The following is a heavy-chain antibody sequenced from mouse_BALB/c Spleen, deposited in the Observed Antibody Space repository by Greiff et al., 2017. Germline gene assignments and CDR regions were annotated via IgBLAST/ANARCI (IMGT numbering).Heavy chain of an antibody. CDR3: ARGDSHYYAMDY. CDR2: INPSNGRT. Sequence: VQLQQPGAELVKPGASVKLSCKASGYTFTSYWMHWVKQRPGQGLEWIGEINPSNGRTNYNEKFKSKATLTVDKSSSTAYMQLSSLTSEDSAVYYCARGDSHYYAMDYWGQGTSVTVSS. CDR1: GYTFTSYW. J-gene: IGHJ4*01. V-gene: IGHV1S81*02.